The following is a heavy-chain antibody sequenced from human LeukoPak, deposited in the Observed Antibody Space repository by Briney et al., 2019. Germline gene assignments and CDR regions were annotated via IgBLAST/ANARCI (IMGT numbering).Heavy chain of an antibody. D-gene: IGHD3-3*01. Sequence: ASVKVSCKASGYTFTSYEINWVRQASGQGLEWVGWMKPDSSKTGYAEKFQGRVNITRDTSMDSVYMELSSLRADDTAVYYCARAVQLWKDGSDIWGQGTMVSVHS. CDR1: GYTFTSYE. J-gene: IGHJ3*02. CDR2: MKPDSSKT. V-gene: IGHV1-8*02. CDR3: ARAVQLWKDGSDI.